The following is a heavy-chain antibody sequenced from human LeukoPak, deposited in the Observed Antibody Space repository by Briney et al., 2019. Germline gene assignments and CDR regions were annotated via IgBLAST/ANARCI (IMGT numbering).Heavy chain of an antibody. CDR1: GYTFTSYY. D-gene: IGHD3-3*01. J-gene: IGHJ5*02. Sequence: ASVKVSCKASGYTFTSYYMHWVRQAPGQGLEWMGIINPSGGSTSYAQKCQGRVTMTRDTSTSTVYMELSSLRSEDTAVYYCARGGDFWSGYQAANNWFDPWGQGTLVTVSS. V-gene: IGHV1-46*01. CDR2: INPSGGST. CDR3: ARGGDFWSGYQAANNWFDP.